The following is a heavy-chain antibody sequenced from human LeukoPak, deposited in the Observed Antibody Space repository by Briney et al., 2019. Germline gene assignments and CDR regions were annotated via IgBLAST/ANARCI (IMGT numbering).Heavy chain of an antibody. Sequence: GESLKISCKGSGYSFTSYWIGWVRQMPGKGLEWMGIIYPGDSDTRYSPSFQGQVTISADKSISTAYLQWSSLKASDTAMYYCARHVSNYYDSSGYYAPGYYFDYWGQGTLVTVSS. D-gene: IGHD3-22*01. CDR3: ARHVSNYYDSSGYYAPGYYFDY. CDR1: GYSFTSYW. J-gene: IGHJ4*02. CDR2: IYPGDSDT. V-gene: IGHV5-51*01.